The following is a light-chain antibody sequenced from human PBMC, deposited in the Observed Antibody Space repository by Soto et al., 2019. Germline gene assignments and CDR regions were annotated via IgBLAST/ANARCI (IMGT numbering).Light chain of an antibody. V-gene: IGKV1-5*01. Sequence: DIQMTQSPSTLSASVGDRVTITCRASQNIHSWLAWYQQKPGKAPKFLIYDVSTLESGVPSRFSGGGSGTDFTLTINNLQPDDFATYYCQQYNSYPLTFGGGTKVDI. CDR1: QNIHSW. CDR3: QQYNSYPLT. J-gene: IGKJ4*01. CDR2: DVS.